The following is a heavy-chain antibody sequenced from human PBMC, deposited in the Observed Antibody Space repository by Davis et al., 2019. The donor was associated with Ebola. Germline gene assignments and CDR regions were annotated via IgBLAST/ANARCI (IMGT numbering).Heavy chain of an antibody. CDR1: GYSFTSYW. CDR2: IDPSDSYT. J-gene: IGHJ4*02. V-gene: IGHV5-10-1*01. CDR3: ARTGKRSMVATAL. Sequence: GESLKTSCKGSGYSFTSYWISWVRQMPGKGLEWMGRIDPSDSYTNYSPSFQGHVTISADKSISTAYLQWSSLKASDTAMYYCARTGKRSMVATALWGQGTLVTVSS. D-gene: IGHD5-12*01.